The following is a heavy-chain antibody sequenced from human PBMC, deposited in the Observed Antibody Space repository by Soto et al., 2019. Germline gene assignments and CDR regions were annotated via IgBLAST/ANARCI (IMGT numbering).Heavy chain of an antibody. J-gene: IGHJ4*02. D-gene: IGHD2-21*01. V-gene: IGHV3-53*01. CDR1: GLPETNSY. Sequence: GGSLRLSCEAPGLPETNSYLTFVSQSPGKGLEWVAFIHGRGSTFYVDSVKGRFTISRHRSKNNIYLHMNNLSGDDNAVYYCARAPPARDCYFFYKWAQGSLVPASP. CDR3: ARAPPARDCYFFYK. CDR2: IHGRGST.